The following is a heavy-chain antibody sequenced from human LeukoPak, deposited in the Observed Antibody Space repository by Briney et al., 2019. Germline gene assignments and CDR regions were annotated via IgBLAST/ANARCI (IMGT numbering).Heavy chain of an antibody. V-gene: IGHV3-66*01. Sequence: PGGSLRLSCAASGFTVSSNYMSWVRQAPGKGLEWVSVIYSGGSTYYADSVKGRFTISRDNSKNTLYLQMNSLRAEDTAVYYCPRSGYSYGDDAFDIWGQGTMVTVSS. CDR3: PRSGYSYGDDAFDI. J-gene: IGHJ3*02. CDR2: IYSGGST. D-gene: IGHD5-18*01. CDR1: GFTVSSNY.